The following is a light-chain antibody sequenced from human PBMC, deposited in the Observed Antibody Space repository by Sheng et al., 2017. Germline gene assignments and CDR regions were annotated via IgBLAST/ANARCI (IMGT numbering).Light chain of an antibody. Sequence: ETVMTQSPATLSVSPGERATLSCRASQSVSSNLAWYQQKPGQAPRLLIYDASNRATGIPARFSGSGSGTDFTLTISSLEPEDFAVYYCQQRSNWPPGLTFGGGTKVEIK. CDR3: QQRSNWPPGLT. CDR2: DAS. J-gene: IGKJ4*01. V-gene: IGKV3-11*01. CDR1: QSVSSN.